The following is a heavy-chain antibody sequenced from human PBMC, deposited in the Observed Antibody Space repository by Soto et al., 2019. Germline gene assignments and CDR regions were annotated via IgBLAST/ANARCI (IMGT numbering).Heavy chain of an antibody. V-gene: IGHV3-74*01. D-gene: IGHD4-17*01. CDR1: GFTFSSYW. J-gene: IGHJ4*02. Sequence: EVQLVESGGGLVQPGGSLRLSCAASGFTFSSYWMHWVRQAPGKGLVWVSRIHGDGSSLYYADSVKGRLTISRDSAKNTLYLLIYSLRDEDTGVYYCARVAIVYGNFDYWGQGTLVAVSS. CDR2: IHGDGSSL. CDR3: ARVAIVYGNFDY.